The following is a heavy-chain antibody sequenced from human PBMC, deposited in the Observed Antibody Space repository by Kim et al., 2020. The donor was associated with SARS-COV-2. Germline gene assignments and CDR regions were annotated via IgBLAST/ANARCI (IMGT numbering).Heavy chain of an antibody. J-gene: IGHJ5*02. D-gene: IGHD3-22*01. CDR2: IYYSGST. Sequence: SETLSLTCTVSGGSISSGGYYWSWIRQHPGKGLEWIGYIYYSGSTYYNPSLKSRVTISVDTSKNQFSLKLSSVTAADTAVYYCARVLRRYYDSSGSYYPLWFDPWGQGTLVTVSS. CDR1: GGSISSGGYY. V-gene: IGHV4-31*03. CDR3: ARVLRRYYDSSGSYYPLWFDP.